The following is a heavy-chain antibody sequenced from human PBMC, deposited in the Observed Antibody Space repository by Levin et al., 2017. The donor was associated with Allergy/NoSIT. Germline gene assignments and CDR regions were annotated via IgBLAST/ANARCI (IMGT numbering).Heavy chain of an antibody. CDR3: ARGPGKFDF. V-gene: IGHV6-1*01. CDR1: GDSVSSNTAS. J-gene: IGHJ4*02. Sequence: SQTLSLTCAISGDSVSSNTASWNWIRQSLSRGLEWLGRTYYRSKWDNDYAISVKSRITISPDTSKNQFSLQLNSVTPEDTAVYYCARGPGKFDFWGQGTLVTVSS. CDR2: TYYRSKWDN.